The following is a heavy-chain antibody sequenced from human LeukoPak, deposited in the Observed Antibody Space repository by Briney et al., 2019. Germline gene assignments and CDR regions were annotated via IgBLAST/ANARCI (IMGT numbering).Heavy chain of an antibody. J-gene: IGHJ4*02. V-gene: IGHV3-66*01. CDR3: ARARGSSWYYFDY. D-gene: IGHD6-13*01. CDR2: IYSGGST. Sequence: PGGSLKLYCAASGFTVSSNYMSWVRQTPGKGLEWVSLIYSGGSTYYADSAKDRFFISRDNSKNTLYLQMNSLRAEDTAVYYCARARGSSWYYFDYWGQGTLVTVSS. CDR1: GFTVSSNY.